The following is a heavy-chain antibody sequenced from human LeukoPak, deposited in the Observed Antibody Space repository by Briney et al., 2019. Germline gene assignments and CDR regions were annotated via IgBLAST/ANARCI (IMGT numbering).Heavy chain of an antibody. CDR1: VYIYPPFF. D-gene: IGHD3-10*01. CDR3: VRDMVHSDYFEY. J-gene: IGHJ4*02. CDR2: INPSGCTK. Sequence: VKVFRRSCVYIYPPFFMHWVRQAPGQGLEWVGIINPSGCTKTYAQKFQGTVILTRDMSTSTLHGESSSVTSGDSAVFYCVRDMVHSDYFEYWGQGTLVTVSS. V-gene: IGHV1-46*01.